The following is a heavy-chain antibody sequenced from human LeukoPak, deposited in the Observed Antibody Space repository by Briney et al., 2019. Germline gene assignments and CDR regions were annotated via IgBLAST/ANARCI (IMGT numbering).Heavy chain of an antibody. J-gene: IGHJ3*02. CDR2: IYPGDSET. CDR3: ARIRPHDAFDI. CDR1: GYLFTNYW. Sequence: GESLKISCKGSGYLFTNYWIGWVRQMSGKGLEWMGIIYPGDSETRYSPSFQGQVTISADKSISTAYLQWSSLKASDTAMYYCARIRPHDAFDIWGQGTMVTVSS. V-gene: IGHV5-51*01.